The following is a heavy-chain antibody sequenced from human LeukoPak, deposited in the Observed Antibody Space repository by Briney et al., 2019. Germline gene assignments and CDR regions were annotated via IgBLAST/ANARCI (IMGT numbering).Heavy chain of an antibody. CDR3: ARVIVVPADYYYMDV. Sequence: GASVKVSCKASGGTFSSYAISWVRQAPGQGLEWMGGIIPIFGTANYAQKFQGRVTITTDESTSTAYMELSSLRSEDTAVYYCARVIVVPADYYYMDVWGKGTTVTVSS. D-gene: IGHD2-2*01. CDR1: GGTFSSYA. CDR2: IIPIFGTA. J-gene: IGHJ6*03. V-gene: IGHV1-69*05.